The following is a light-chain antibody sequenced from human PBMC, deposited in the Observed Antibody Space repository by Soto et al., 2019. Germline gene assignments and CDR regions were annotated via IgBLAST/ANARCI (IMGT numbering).Light chain of an antibody. V-gene: IGKV1-5*01. CDR2: DAS. Sequence: DIQMTQSPSTLSASVGDRVTITCRASQSISSWLARYQQKPGKAPKLLIYDASRLESGVPSRFSGSGSGTEFTLTISSLQPDDFATYYCQQYNSYPWTFGQGTKVEIK. J-gene: IGKJ1*01. CDR1: QSISSW. CDR3: QQYNSYPWT.